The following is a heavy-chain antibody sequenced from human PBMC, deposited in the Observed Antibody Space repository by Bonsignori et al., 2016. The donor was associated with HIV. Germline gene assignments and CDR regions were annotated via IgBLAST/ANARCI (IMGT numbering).Heavy chain of an antibody. V-gene: IGHV4-38-2*02. CDR3: AKGAPYNNYEFDS. D-gene: IGHD4-11*01. J-gene: IGHJ4*02. Sequence: WIRQPPGKGLEWIGSIYHSGSTHYSPSLKSRVTISLDTSRNQFSLKLSSVTAADTAVYYCAKGAPYNNYEFDSWGQGALVTVSS. CDR2: IYHSGST.